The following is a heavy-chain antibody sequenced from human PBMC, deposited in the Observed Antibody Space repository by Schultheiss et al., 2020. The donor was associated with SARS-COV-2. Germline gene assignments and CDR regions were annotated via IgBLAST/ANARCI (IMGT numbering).Heavy chain of an antibody. J-gene: IGHJ6*02. CDR1: GYTFTGYY. CDR2: INPNSGGT. D-gene: IGHD3-10*01. CDR3: APGKLSAFGYYYYGMDV. V-gene: IGHV1-2*06. Sequence: ASVKVSCKASGYTFTGYYMHWVRQAPGQGLEWMGRINPNSGGTNYAQKFQGRVTMTTDTSTSTAYMELRSLRSEDTAVYYCAPGKLSAFGYYYYGMDVWGQGTTVTVSS.